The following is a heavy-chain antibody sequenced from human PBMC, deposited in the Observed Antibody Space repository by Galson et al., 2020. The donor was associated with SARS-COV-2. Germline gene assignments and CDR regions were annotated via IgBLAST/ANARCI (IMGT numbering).Heavy chain of an antibody. Sequence: SETLSLTCTVSGGSISSSSYYWGWIRQPPGKGLEWIGTIYYGGSTYYNPSLKSRVTISADTSKNQFSLKLSSVTAADTAVYYCARQHSRGYLRSYYYYCYMDVWGKGTTVTISS. D-gene: IGHD3-22*01. CDR3: ARQHSRGYLRSYYYYCYMDV. CDR1: GGSISSSSYY. CDR2: IYYGGST. V-gene: IGHV4-39*01. J-gene: IGHJ6*03.